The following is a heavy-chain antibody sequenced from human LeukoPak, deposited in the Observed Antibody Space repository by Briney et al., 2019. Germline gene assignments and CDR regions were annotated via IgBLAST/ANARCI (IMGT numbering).Heavy chain of an antibody. J-gene: IGHJ6*03. CDR3: ARSKRQNYYYYYMDV. CDR2: IYYSGST. V-gene: IGHV4-59*11. Sequence: PSETLSLTCTVSGGSISSHYWSWIRQPPGKGLEWIGYIYYSGSTNYNPSLKSRVTISVDTSKNQFSLKLSSVTAADTAVYYCARSKRQNYYYYYMDVWGKGTTVTVPS. CDR1: GGSISSHY.